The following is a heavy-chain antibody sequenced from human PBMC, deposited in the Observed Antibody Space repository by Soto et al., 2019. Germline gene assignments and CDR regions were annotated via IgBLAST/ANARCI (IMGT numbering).Heavy chain of an antibody. CDR3: ASLMLYAIGAFDI. V-gene: IGHV1-69*01. J-gene: IGHJ3*02. CDR2: IIPIFGTE. Sequence: QVQLVQSGAEVKKPGSSVNDSWKASGGTFSSYAISWVRHAPGQGLEWMGGIIPIFGTENYAQKFQGRVTITADESTRTAYMELCSLRSEDTAVYYCASLMLYAIGAFDIWGQGTMVTVSS. D-gene: IGHD2-8*01. CDR1: GGTFSSYA.